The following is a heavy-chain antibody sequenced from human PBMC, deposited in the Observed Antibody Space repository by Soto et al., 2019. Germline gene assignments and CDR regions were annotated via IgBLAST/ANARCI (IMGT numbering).Heavy chain of an antibody. D-gene: IGHD3-22*01. Sequence: PGGSLRLSCAASGFTFSSYDMHWVRQATGKGLEWVSAIGTAGDTYYPGSVKGRFTISRENAKNSLYLQMNSLRAGDTAVYYCARVHYYDSSGYYRGLWYFELWGRGTLVTVSS. CDR1: GFTFSSYD. V-gene: IGHV3-13*01. CDR3: ARVHYYDSSGYYRGLWYFEL. CDR2: IGTAGDT. J-gene: IGHJ2*01.